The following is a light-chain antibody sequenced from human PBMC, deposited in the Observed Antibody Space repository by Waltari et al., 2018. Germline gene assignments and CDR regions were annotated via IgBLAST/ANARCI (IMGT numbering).Light chain of an antibody. CDR2: GAS. CDR3: QHYLRLPVT. V-gene: IGKV3-20*01. Sequence: EFVLTQSPGTLSLPPGESAPPTCRTSQSVTMALAWYQQKPGQAPRLLIYGASNRATGIPDRFSGSGSGTDFSLTISSLEPEDFAVYYCQHYLRLPVTFGQGTKVEVK. J-gene: IGKJ1*01. CDR1: QSVTMA.